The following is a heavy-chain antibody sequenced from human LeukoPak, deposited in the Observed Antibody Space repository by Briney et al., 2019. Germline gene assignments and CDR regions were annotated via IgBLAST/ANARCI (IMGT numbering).Heavy chain of an antibody. J-gene: IGHJ4*02. CDR2: ISYDGSNK. V-gene: IGHV3-30-3*01. CDR3: ARDYD. D-gene: IGHD4-17*01. CDR1: GFTFSSYA. Sequence: GGSLRLSCAASGFTFSSYAMHWVRQAPGKGLEWVAVISYDGSNKYYAGSVKGRFTISRDNSKNSLYLQMNSLRAEDTAVYYCARDYDWGQGTLVTVSS.